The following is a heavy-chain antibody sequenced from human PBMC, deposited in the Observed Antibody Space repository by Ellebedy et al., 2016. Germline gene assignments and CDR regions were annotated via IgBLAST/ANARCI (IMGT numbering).Heavy chain of an antibody. D-gene: IGHD4-17*01. Sequence: GESLKISXVASGFTFSNFFMSWVRQVPGGGLEWFSTISGDGETTFSADSVKGRFAISRDNSRNTVFLLMNSLTAADTAVYYCYYGHYSGFWGQGTLVTVSS. J-gene: IGHJ4*02. V-gene: IGHV3-23*01. CDR2: ISGDGETT. CDR1: GFTFSNFF. CDR3: YYGHYSGF.